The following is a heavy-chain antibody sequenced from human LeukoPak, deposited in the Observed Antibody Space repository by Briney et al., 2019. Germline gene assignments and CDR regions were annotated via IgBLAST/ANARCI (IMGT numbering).Heavy chain of an antibody. Sequence: PGGSLRLSCAASGFTFSSYAMSWVRQAPGKGLEWVSAISGSGGSTYYADSVKGRFTISRDNSKNTLYLQMNSLRAEDTAVYYCANLVAHNTYYYGMDVWGQGTTVTVSS. CDR3: ANLVAHNTYYYGMDV. CDR2: ISGSGGST. CDR1: GFTFSSYA. J-gene: IGHJ6*02. V-gene: IGHV3-23*01. D-gene: IGHD2-15*01.